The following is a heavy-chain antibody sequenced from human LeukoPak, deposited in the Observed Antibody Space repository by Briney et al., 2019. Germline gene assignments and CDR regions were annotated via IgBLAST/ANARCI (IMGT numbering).Heavy chain of an antibody. CDR2: INHSGST. Sequence: SETLSLTCAVYGGSFSGYYWSWIRQPPGKGLEWIGEINHSGSTNYNPSLKSRVTLSVDTSKNQFSLKLSSVTAADTAVYYCARGPALYSGSYFPFDYWGQGTLVTVSS. V-gene: IGHV4-34*01. CDR1: GGSFSGYY. J-gene: IGHJ4*02. D-gene: IGHD1-26*01. CDR3: ARGPALYSGSYFPFDY.